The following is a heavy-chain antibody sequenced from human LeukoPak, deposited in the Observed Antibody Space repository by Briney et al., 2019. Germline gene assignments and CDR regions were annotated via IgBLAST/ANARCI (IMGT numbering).Heavy chain of an antibody. CDR1: GFTFSSYW. Sequence: GGSLRLSCSASGFTFSSYWMHWVRQVPGKGLVWVARINSDGSSRDYADSVKGRFTISRDNAKNTVYLQMGSLKAEDTAVFYCGRGQYYYGSKTYYHHYWGQGTLVTVSS. CDR3: GRGQYYYGSKTYYHHY. D-gene: IGHD3-10*01. CDR2: INSDGSSR. J-gene: IGHJ4*02. V-gene: IGHV3-74*01.